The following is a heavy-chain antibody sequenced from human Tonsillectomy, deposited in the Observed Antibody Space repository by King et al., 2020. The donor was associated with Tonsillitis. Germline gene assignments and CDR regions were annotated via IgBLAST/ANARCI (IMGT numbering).Heavy chain of an antibody. J-gene: IGHJ6*02. CDR1: GLIFSSYG. Sequence: QVQLVESGGGVVQPGRSLRLSCAASGLIFSSYGMHWVRQAPGKGLEWVTFISYDGSNKYYADSVKGRFTISRDNSKNTLYLQMNSLRAEDTALSYCAHGLGVVAPADYGIDVWGQGTTVTVSS. CDR2: ISYDGSNK. CDR3: AHGLGVVAPADYGIDV. D-gene: IGHD5-12*01. V-gene: IGHV3-30*03.